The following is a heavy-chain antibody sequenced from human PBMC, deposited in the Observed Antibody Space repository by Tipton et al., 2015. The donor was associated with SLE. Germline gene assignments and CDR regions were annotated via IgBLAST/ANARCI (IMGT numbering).Heavy chain of an antibody. CDR1: GASISSHY. CDR2: INHSGGT. V-gene: IGHV4-34*01. CDR3: ARAPGLDRDYYYYYYMDA. J-gene: IGHJ6*03. Sequence: TLSLTCTVSGASISSHYWNWIRQPPGKGLEWIGEINHSGGTNYNPSLKSRVTISVDTSKNQFSLKLSSVTAADTAVYYCARAPGLDRDYYYYYYMDAWGKGTTVTVSS. D-gene: IGHD3/OR15-3a*01.